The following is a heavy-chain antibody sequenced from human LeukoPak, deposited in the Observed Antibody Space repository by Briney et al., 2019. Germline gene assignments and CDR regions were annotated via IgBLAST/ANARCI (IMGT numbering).Heavy chain of an antibody. Sequence: GGSLRLSCAASGFTFSSYGMSWVRQAPGKGLEWVSAISGSGSSAYYAASVKGRFTISRDNSKNTLFLQMNSLRAEDTALYYCARDYDFWSGYYRYNWFDPWGQGTLVTVSS. V-gene: IGHV3-23*01. D-gene: IGHD3-3*01. CDR3: ARDYDFWSGYYRYNWFDP. CDR1: GFTFSSYG. CDR2: ISGSGSSA. J-gene: IGHJ5*02.